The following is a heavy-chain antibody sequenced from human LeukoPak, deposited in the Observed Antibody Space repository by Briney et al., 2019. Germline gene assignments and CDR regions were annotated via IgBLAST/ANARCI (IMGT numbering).Heavy chain of an antibody. Sequence: PSETLSLTCSVSGGSITSYYWSWIRQPPGKGLEWIGYIYYSGRTNYNSSLKSRVTISVDTSKNQFSLKLRSVTAADTAVYYCARGSRLGVVERDAFDIWGQGTMVTVSS. D-gene: IGHD3-3*01. J-gene: IGHJ3*02. CDR3: ARGSRLGVVERDAFDI. CDR1: GGSITSYY. CDR2: IYYSGRT. V-gene: IGHV4-59*01.